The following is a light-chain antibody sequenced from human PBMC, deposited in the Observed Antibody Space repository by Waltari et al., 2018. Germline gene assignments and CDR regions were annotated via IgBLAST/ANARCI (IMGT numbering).Light chain of an antibody. V-gene: IGLV2-11*01. CDR1: SSDLGYYNA. J-gene: IGLJ1*01. CDR3: SSYAGSNTYI. Sequence: QAAPTQPPSVSGSPGQSVTISCTGTSSDLGYYNAVSWYQHHPGKAPKLMIYEVSKRPSGFSDRFSGSKSYNTASLTISGLQAEDEADYYCSSYAGSNTYIFGTGTRLTVL. CDR2: EVS.